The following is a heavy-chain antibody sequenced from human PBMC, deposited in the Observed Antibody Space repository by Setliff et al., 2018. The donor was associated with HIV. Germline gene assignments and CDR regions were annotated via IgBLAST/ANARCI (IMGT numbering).Heavy chain of an antibody. V-gene: IGHV3-15*01. Sequence: PGGSLRLSCAASGFRFSDAWMTWVRQAPGQGLEWVGRIKSKTDAGTTDVAAHVKGRFIISREDSKNMVFLEMDSLKTEDTGVYYCTTEDPWLRFGHWGQGTLVTVSS. CDR3: TTEDPWLRFGH. D-gene: IGHD5-12*01. CDR1: GFRFSDAW. J-gene: IGHJ5*02. CDR2: IKSKTDAGTT.